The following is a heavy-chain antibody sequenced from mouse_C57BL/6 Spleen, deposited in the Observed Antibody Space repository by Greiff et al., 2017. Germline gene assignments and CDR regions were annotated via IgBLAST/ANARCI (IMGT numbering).Heavy chain of an antibody. J-gene: IGHJ4*01. Sequence: EVKLVESGGGLVKPGGSLKLSCAASGFTFSDYGMHWVRQAPEKGLEWVAYISSGSSTIYYADTVKGRFTISRDNAKHTLFLQMTSLRSEDTAMYYCAKLDYYAMDYWGQGTSVTVSS. CDR2: ISSGSSTI. CDR3: AKLDYYAMDY. CDR1: GFTFSDYG. V-gene: IGHV5-17*01.